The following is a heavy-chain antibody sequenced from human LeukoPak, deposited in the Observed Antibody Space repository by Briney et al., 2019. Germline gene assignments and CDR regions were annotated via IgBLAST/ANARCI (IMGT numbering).Heavy chain of an antibody. J-gene: IGHJ3*02. CDR3: ARGSYDSSRYYFPPGAFDI. D-gene: IGHD3-22*01. CDR1: GGSISSSSYY. CDR2: IYYSGST. V-gene: IGHV4-39*01. Sequence: SETLSLTCTVSGGSISSSSYYWGWIRQPPGKGLEWIGSIYYSGSTYYNPSLKSRVTIPVDTSKNQFSLKLSSVTAADTAVYYCARGSYDSSRYYFPPGAFDIWGQGTMVTVSS.